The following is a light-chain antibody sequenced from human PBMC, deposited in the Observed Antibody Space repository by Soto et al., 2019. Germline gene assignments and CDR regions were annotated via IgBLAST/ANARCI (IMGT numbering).Light chain of an antibody. Sequence: EIVMTQSPATLSVSPGERATLSCRASQSVSSNLAWYQQKPGQAPRLLFYGASTRATGIPARFSGSRSGTEFTLTISSLQSEDFAVYYCQQYNNWPPYTFGQGTKLEIK. V-gene: IGKV3-15*01. CDR3: QQYNNWPPYT. CDR1: QSVSSN. CDR2: GAS. J-gene: IGKJ2*01.